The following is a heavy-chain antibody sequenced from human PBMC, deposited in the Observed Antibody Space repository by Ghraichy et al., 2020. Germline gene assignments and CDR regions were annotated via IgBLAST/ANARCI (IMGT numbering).Heavy chain of an antibody. V-gene: IGHV1-18*01. J-gene: IGHJ6*02. CDR3: ARLGIAVAATYYYGLDI. CDR2: ISGYNGNT. D-gene: IGHD6-19*01. Sequence: ASVKVSCKAFGYTFSKYAITWVRQAPGQGLKWLGWISGYNGNTNYAQRVQDRVTMTADTSTNTAYLELRNLRSEDRAVYYCARLGIAVAATYYYGLDIWGQGTTVTVSS. CDR1: GYTFSKYA.